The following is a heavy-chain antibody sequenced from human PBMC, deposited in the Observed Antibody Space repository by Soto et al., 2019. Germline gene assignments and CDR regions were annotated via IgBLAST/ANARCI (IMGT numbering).Heavy chain of an antibody. D-gene: IGHD3-10*01. CDR1: GYTFTSYA. CDR3: ARGYGSGIMVGY. V-gene: IGHV1-3*01. Sequence: QVQLVQSGAEVKKPGASVKVSCKASGYTFTSYAMHWVRQAPGQRLEWMGWINAGNGNTKYSQKFQGRVTITRDTSASTAYMALSSLRSEDTAVYYCARGYGSGIMVGYWGQGTLVTVSS. CDR2: INAGNGNT. J-gene: IGHJ4*02.